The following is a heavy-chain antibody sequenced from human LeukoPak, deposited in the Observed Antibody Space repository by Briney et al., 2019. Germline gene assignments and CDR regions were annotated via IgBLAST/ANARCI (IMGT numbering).Heavy chain of an antibody. CDR3: ARHDSSGPYNAFDI. Sequence: SETLSLTCTVSGGSISSYYWGWIRQPPGEGLGWIGSIYYGGNTYYNPSLKSRVTMSVDTSKNQFSLKLSSVTAADTAVYYCARHDSSGPYNAFDIWGQGTMVTVSS. CDR1: GGSISSYY. V-gene: IGHV4-39*01. J-gene: IGHJ3*02. D-gene: IGHD3-22*01. CDR2: IYYGGNT.